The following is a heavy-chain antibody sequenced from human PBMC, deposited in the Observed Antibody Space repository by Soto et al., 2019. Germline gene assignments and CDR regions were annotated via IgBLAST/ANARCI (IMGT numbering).Heavy chain of an antibody. J-gene: IGHJ4*02. D-gene: IGHD3-22*01. CDR2: ISSYNGDT. CDR1: GYTFTSYG. V-gene: IGHV1-18*01. CDR3: ARADYYDSSGYKLVY. Sequence: ASVKVSCKASGYTFTSYGITWVRQAPGQGLEWMGWISSYNGDTNYAQKLQGRVTVTTDASTTTAYMELRSLRSDDTAVYYCARADYYDSSGYKLVYWGQGTLVTV.